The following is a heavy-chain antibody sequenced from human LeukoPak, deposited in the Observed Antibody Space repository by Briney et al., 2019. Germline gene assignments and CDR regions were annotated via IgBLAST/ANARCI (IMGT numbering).Heavy chain of an antibody. CDR3: ARGVYNLALVFDY. D-gene: IGHD5-24*01. Sequence: PSETLSLTCTVSGGSISSANYYWSWIRQPAGKGLEWIGNIYPTGSTYYNPSLKSRVTISVDTSKNQFSLKVSSVSAADTAVYFCARGVYNLALVFDYWGQGALVTVSS. CDR1: GGSISSANYY. J-gene: IGHJ4*02. CDR2: IYPTGST. V-gene: IGHV4-61*09.